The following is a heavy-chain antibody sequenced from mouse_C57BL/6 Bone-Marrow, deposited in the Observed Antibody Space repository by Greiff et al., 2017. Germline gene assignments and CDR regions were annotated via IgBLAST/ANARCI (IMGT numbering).Heavy chain of an antibody. J-gene: IGHJ1*03. CDR1: GYTFTSYW. CDR3: ARGDYGSSYWYFDV. Sequence: VQLQQPGAELVKPGASVTMSCKASGYTFTSYWITWVKQRPGQGLEWIGDIYPTSGRTNYTEKFKSKAILTVDTSSNTAYMQLSSLTSEDSAVYFCARGDYGSSYWYFDVWGTGTTVTVSS. D-gene: IGHD1-1*01. V-gene: IGHV1-55*01. CDR2: IYPTSGRT.